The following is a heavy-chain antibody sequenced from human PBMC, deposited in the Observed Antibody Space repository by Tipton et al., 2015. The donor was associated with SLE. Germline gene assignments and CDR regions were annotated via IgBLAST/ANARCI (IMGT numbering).Heavy chain of an antibody. V-gene: IGHV3-7*01. J-gene: IGHJ4*02. D-gene: IGHD3/OR15-3a*01. CDR2: IRQDGGEK. CDR3: ARGAGTGPLSY. Sequence: SLRLSCAASGFTFSDYWMSWVRHAPGKGLEWVANIRQDGGEKYLVDSVEGRFTVSRDNARNSLYLQMNNLRAEDTAVYYCARGAGTGPLSYWGQGTLVTVSS. CDR1: GFTFSDYW.